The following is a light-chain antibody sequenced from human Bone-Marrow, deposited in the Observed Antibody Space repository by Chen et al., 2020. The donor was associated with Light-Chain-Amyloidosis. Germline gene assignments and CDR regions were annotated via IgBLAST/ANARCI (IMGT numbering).Light chain of an antibody. CDR1: SGDVGTYNY. Sequence: QSPLTQPASVSGSPGQSITISCTGTSGDVGTYNYVSWYQQHPGKAPKVMIYAVSNRPSGVSNRFSASKSGNTASLTIAGLQAEDEADYYCSSFTSSSSYVFGPGTKVTVL. CDR3: SSFTSSSSYV. CDR2: AVS. J-gene: IGLJ1*01. V-gene: IGLV2-14*01.